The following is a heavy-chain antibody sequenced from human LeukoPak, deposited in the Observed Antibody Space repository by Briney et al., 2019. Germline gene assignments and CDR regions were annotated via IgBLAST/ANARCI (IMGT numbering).Heavy chain of an antibody. J-gene: IGHJ4*02. CDR2: ISYDGSKK. CDR1: GFTFSNYA. D-gene: IGHD5-18*01. CDR3: ARHLSGITGYTYGRGIDY. V-gene: IGHV3-30*04. Sequence: GGSLRLSCAASGFTFSNYAMHWVRQAPGKGLEWVAVISYDGSKKDYADTEKGRFTISRDNSKNTLYLQMNSLRAEDTAVYYCARHLSGITGYTYGRGIDYWGQGTLVTVSS.